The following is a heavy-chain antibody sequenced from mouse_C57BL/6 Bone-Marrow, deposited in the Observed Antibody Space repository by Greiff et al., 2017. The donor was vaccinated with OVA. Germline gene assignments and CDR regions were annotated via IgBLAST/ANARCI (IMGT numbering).Heavy chain of an antibody. V-gene: IGHV1-5*01. CDR3: TRVGYYGSSYEGYAMDY. J-gene: IGHJ4*01. CDR2: IYPGNSDT. CDR1: GYTFTSYW. Sequence: EVQLQQSGTVLARPGASVKMSCKTSGYTFTSYWMHWVKQRPGQGLEWIGAIYPGNSDTSYNQKFKGKAKLTAVTSAITAYMELSSLTNEDSAVYYCTRVGYYGSSYEGYAMDYWGQGTSVTVSS. D-gene: IGHD1-1*01.